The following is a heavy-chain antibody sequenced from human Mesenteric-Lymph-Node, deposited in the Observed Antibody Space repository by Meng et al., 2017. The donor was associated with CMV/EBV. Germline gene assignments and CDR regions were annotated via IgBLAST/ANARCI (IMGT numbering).Heavy chain of an antibody. CDR2: ISSSGTNI. Sequence: GESLKISCAASGFTLSDYYTNWIRQAPGKGLEWVSYISSSGTNIQYADSVKGRFTISRDNAKNSLYLQMNSLRAEDTAVYYCARRAAAGTGEIDYWGQGTLVTVSS. J-gene: IGHJ4*02. D-gene: IGHD6-13*01. CDR3: ARRAAAGTGEIDY. CDR1: GFTLSDYY. V-gene: IGHV3-11*04.